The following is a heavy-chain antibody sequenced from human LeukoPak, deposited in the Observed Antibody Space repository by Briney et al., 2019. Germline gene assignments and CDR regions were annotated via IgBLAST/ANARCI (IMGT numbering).Heavy chain of an antibody. CDR3: AKDWGKFSSSWYDY. V-gene: IGHV3-33*06. D-gene: IGHD6-13*01. Sequence: GGSLRLSCAASGYTFSSYGMHWVRQAPGKGLEWVAVIWYDGSNKYYADSAKGRFTISRDNSKNTLYLQMNSLRAEDTAVYYCAKDWGKFSSSWYDYWGQGTLVTVSS. CDR2: IWYDGSNK. CDR1: GYTFSSYG. J-gene: IGHJ4*02.